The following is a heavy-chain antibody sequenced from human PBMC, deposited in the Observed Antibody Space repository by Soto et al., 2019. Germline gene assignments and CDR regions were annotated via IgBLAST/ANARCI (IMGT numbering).Heavy chain of an antibody. CDR3: ARGKGMDENYYYYGMDI. V-gene: IGHV1-69*13. J-gene: IGHJ6*02. CDR2: IIPIFGPA. CDR1: GGTFSSHS. Sequence: SVKVSCKSSGGTFSSHSINWVRQAPGQGLEWMGGIIPIFGPANFAKKFQGRVTITADESTTTAYMELSGLRSGDTAVYYCARGKGMDENYYYYGMDIWGQGTTVTVSS.